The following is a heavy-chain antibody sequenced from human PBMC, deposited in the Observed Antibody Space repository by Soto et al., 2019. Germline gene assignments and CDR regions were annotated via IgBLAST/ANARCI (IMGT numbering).Heavy chain of an antibody. CDR3: ARVSRGSGTSWFDP. D-gene: IGHD3-10*01. CDR1: GGSISSGGYY. J-gene: IGHJ5*02. V-gene: IGHV4-31*03. Sequence: QVQLQESGPGLVKPSQTLSLTCTVSGGSISSGGYYWSWIRQHPGKGLEWIGYIYYSGSTYYNPSLKSRVTISVDPSKNQFSLKLSSVTAADTAVYYCARVSRGSGTSWFDPWGQGTLVTVSS. CDR2: IYYSGST.